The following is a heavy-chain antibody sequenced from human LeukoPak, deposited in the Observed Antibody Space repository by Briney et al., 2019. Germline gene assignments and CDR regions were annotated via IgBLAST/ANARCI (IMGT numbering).Heavy chain of an antibody. V-gene: IGHV1-69*13. CDR1: GGTFSSYA. Sequence: SVKVSCKASGGTFSSYAISWVRQAPGQGLEWMGGIIPIFGTANYAQKFQGRVTITADESTSTAYMELSSLRSEDTAVYYCAVQGSRDGYNSDYWGQGTLFTVSS. D-gene: IGHD5-24*01. J-gene: IGHJ4*02. CDR3: AVQGSRDGYNSDY. CDR2: IIPIFGTA.